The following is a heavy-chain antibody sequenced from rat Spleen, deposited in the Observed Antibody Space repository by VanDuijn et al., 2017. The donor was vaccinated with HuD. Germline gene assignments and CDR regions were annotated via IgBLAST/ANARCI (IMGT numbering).Heavy chain of an antibody. CDR2: VWSDGDT. V-gene: IGHV2-32*01. J-gene: IGHJ4*01. CDR3: ARDPNNNPYYVMEA. D-gene: IGHD1-10*01. Sequence: QVQLKESGPGLVQPSQTLSLICTVSGFTLSRYHVHWVRQPPGKGLEWMGVVWSDGDTSYNAALKSRLSISRDTSKSQVFLKMNSLQTDDTATYYCARDPNNNPYYVMEAWGQGTSVTVSS. CDR1: GFTLSRYH.